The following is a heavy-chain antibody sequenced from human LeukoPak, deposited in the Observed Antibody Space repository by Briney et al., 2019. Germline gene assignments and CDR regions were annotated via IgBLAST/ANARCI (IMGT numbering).Heavy chain of an antibody. CDR2: SRSRSKPNSCTT. J-gene: IGHJ4*02. CDR1: GFTFSDHH. Sequence: GGSLRLSCAASGFTFSDHHIDWVRQAPGKGLEWVGRSRSRSKPNSCTTEFAASFEGRFILSRDESKNTLYLQMNSLNTEDTAVYYCAKESDSYGDLFDYWGQGTLVPVSS. D-gene: IGHD5-18*01. V-gene: IGHV3-72*01. CDR3: AKESDSYGDLFDY.